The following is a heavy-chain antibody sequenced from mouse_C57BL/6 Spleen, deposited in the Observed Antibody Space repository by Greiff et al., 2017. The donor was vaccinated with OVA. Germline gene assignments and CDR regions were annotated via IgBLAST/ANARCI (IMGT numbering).Heavy chain of an antibody. CDR2: IYPGSGST. Sequence: QVQLKQPGAELVKPGASVKMSCKASGYTFTSYWITWVKQRPGQGLEWIGDIYPGSGSTNYNEKFKSKATLTVDTSSSTAYMQLSSLTSEDSAVYSCARWIRGYDEVDYWGQGTTLTVSS. J-gene: IGHJ2*01. D-gene: IGHD2-2*01. CDR1: GYTFTSYW. CDR3: ARWIRGYDEVDY. V-gene: IGHV1-55*01.